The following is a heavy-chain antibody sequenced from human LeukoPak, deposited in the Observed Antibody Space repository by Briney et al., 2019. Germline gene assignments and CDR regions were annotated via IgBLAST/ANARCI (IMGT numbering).Heavy chain of an antibody. CDR1: GYTFTSYA. CDR3: ARVVGTDYYGSGILDP. J-gene: IGHJ5*02. Sequence: ASVKVSCKASGYTFTSYAVHWVRQAPGQRLEWMGWINAGNGNTKYSQKFQGRVTITRDTSASTAYMELSSLRSEDTAVYYCARVVGTDYYGSGILDPWGQGTLVTVSS. V-gene: IGHV1-3*01. CDR2: INAGNGNT. D-gene: IGHD3-10*01.